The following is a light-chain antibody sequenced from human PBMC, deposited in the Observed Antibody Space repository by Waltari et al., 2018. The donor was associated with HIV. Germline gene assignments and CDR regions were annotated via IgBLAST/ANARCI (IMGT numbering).Light chain of an antibody. Sequence: AIQMTQSPSSLSASVGDTVTITCRASQVIRNDLGWYQQKPGKAPKVLIYAASTLQTGVPSRFSGSGSGTDFTLTISSLQPDDFATYYCLQDYISPWTFGQGTEVEMK. CDR3: LQDYISPWT. V-gene: IGKV1-6*02. CDR1: QVIRND. CDR2: AAS. J-gene: IGKJ1*01.